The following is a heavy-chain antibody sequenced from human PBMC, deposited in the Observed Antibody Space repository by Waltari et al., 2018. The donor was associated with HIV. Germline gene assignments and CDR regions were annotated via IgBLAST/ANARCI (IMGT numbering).Heavy chain of an antibody. CDR3: ARATGLFSFDY. Sequence: QVQLVESGGGLVKPGGSLRLSCAASAFSFSDYYMSWIRQAPGKGLEWVSDIGTSTNNTDYVDSVKGRFTISRDNAKKSLSLQMNSLRAEDTAVYYCARATGLFSFDYWGQGTLVTVSS. CDR2: IGTSTNNT. V-gene: IGHV3-11*05. J-gene: IGHJ4*02. D-gene: IGHD3-9*01. CDR1: AFSFSDYY.